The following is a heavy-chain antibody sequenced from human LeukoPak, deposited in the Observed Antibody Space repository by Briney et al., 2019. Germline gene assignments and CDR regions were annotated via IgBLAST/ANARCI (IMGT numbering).Heavy chain of an antibody. CDR1: GYTFTNYG. J-gene: IGHJ5*02. CDR2: ISAYNGNT. CDR3: ARDYSAMVRGSNWFDP. V-gene: IGHV1-18*01. D-gene: IGHD3-10*01. Sequence: ASVKVSCKASGYTFTNYGINWLRQAPGQGLEWMGWISAYNGNTNYAQRLQGRVTMTTDTSTSTAYMELRSLRSDDTAVYYCARDYSAMVRGSNWFDPWGQGTLVTVSS.